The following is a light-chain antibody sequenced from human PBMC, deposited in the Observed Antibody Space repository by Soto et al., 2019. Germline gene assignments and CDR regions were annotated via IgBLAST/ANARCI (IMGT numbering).Light chain of an antibody. CDR3: QQYYNWPLLT. CDR1: QSVSSN. CDR2: GPS. J-gene: IGKJ4*01. V-gene: IGKV3-15*01. Sequence: EIMMTQSPATLSVSPGERATLSCRASQSVSSNLAWYQQKPGQAPRLLIYGPSTRATGIPARFSGSGSGTEFTLTISSLQSEDFAIYFCQQYYNWPLLTFGGGTKVEIK.